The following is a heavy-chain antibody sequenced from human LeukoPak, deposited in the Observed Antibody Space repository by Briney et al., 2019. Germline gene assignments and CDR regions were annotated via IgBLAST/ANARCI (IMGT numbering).Heavy chain of an antibody. J-gene: IGHJ4*02. CDR3: AKLVSSGDYEAYDY. V-gene: IGHV3-23*01. D-gene: IGHD4-17*01. CDR1: GFTFSSYA. CDR2: ISGSGGST. Sequence: GGSLRLSCAASGFTFSSYAMSWVRQAPGKGLEWVSAISGSGGSTYYADSVKGRFTISRDNSKNTLYLQMNSLRAEDTAVYYCAKLVSSGDYEAYDYWGQGTLVTVSS.